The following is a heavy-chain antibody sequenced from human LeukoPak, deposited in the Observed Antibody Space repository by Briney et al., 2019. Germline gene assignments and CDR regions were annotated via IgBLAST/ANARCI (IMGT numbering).Heavy chain of an antibody. CDR3: ARVGRTSDAFDI. V-gene: IGHV3-21*01. J-gene: IGHJ3*02. CDR1: GFTFSSYS. CDR2: ISSSSSYI. D-gene: IGHD1-26*01. Sequence: GGSLRLSCAASGFTFSSYSMNWVRQAPGKGLEWVSSISSSSSYIYYADSVKGRFTISRDNAKNSLYLQVNSLRAEDTAVYYCARVGRTSDAFDIWGQGTMVTVSS.